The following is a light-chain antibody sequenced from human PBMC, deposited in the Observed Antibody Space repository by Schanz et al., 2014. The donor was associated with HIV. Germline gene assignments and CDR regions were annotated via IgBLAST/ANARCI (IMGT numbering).Light chain of an antibody. J-gene: IGLJ3*02. Sequence: QSVLTQPPSVSAAPGQKVTISCSGSSSNIGNNYVSWYQQFPGTAPKLLISGNNNRPSGVPDRFSGSKSGTSASLAITGLQAGDEADYYCQSYDTSLSVWVFGGGTKLTVL. CDR2: GNN. V-gene: IGLV1-40*01. CDR1: SSNIGNNY. CDR3: QSYDTSLSVWV.